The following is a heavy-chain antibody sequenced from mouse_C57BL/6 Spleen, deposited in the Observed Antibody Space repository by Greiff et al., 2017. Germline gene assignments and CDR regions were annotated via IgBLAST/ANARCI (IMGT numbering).Heavy chain of an antibody. D-gene: IGHD1-1*01. Sequence: EVQLQQSGPELVKPGASVKISCKASGYTFTDYYMNWVKQSHGKSLEWIGDINPNNGGTSYNQKFKGKVTLTVDKSYSTAYMELRSLTSEDSAVYYCARNAYGSSWEFAYWGQGTLVTVSA. J-gene: IGHJ3*01. CDR3: ARNAYGSSWEFAY. CDR1: GYTFTDYY. CDR2: INPNNGGT. V-gene: IGHV1-26*01.